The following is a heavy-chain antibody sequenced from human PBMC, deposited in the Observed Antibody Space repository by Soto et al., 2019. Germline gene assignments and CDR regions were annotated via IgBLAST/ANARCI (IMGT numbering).Heavy chain of an antibody. Sequence: WASVXVSFKSCGYTFTSYNINWVRQATGQGLEWMGYMNPNSGTTGYAQKFQDRITLTRDTSTTTAYMELSSLTSDDTAIYFCVRYGVEATYWGQGTQVTVSS. CDR1: GYTFTSYN. CDR2: MNPNSGTT. V-gene: IGHV1-8*02. CDR3: VRYGVEATY. D-gene: IGHD2-8*01. J-gene: IGHJ4*02.